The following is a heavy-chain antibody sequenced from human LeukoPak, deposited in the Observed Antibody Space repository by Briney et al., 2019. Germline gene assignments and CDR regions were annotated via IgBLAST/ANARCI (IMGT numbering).Heavy chain of an antibody. CDR1: GFTFSSYW. J-gene: IGHJ4*02. D-gene: IGHD6-19*01. CDR3: ARFASWLDSFDY. CDR2: INHSGST. Sequence: GSLRLSCAASGFTFSSYWMSWVRQAPGKGLEWIGEINHSGSTNYNPSLKSRVTISVDTSKNQFSLKLSSVTAADTAVYYCARFASWLDSFDYWGQGTLVTVSS. V-gene: IGHV4-34*01.